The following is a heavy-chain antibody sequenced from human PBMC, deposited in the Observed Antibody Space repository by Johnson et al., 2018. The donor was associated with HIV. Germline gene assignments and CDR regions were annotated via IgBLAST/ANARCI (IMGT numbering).Heavy chain of an antibody. CDR3: ARGDYYDYDTSGQFIAGAFDI. Sequence: VQLVESGGGVVRPGGSLRLSCAASGFTFDDYGMTWVRQAPGKGLEWVSGINWNGGSTAYADSVKGRFTISRDHAKNSLYLQMNSLRAEATALYYCARGDYYDYDTSGQFIAGAFDIWGQGILVTVSS. CDR1: GFTFDDYG. J-gene: IGHJ3*02. V-gene: IGHV3-20*04. D-gene: IGHD3-22*01. CDR2: INWNGGST.